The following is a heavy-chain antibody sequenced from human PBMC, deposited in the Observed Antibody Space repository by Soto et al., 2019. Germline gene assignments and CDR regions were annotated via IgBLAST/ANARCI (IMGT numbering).Heavy chain of an antibody. V-gene: IGHV4-34*01. CDR1: GGPISDYY. CDR3: ARVERGTSTTVVDSFDL. J-gene: IGHJ3*01. CDR2: INHRGST. Sequence: LSLTCAVYGGPISDYYWSWIRQAPGAGLEWIGEINHRGSTHDSPSLKSRVTLSVDTSKSQISLYLSSVTAADTAMYYCARVERGTSTTVVDSFDLWGQGTMVTVSS. D-gene: IGHD2-2*01.